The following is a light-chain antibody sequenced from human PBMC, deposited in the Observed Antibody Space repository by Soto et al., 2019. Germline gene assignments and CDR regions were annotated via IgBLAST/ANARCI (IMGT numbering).Light chain of an antibody. J-gene: IGLJ1*01. V-gene: IGLV2-18*02. CDR1: SSDVGKYDR. CDR2: EVT. CDR3: SSYTSTSRYA. Sequence: QSVLTQPPSVSGSPGQSVTISCTGTSSDVGKYDRVSWYQQPPGTAPKLIIYEVTNRPSGVPARFSGSKSGNTASLTISGLQAEDEADYYCSSYTSTSRYAFGAGTKVTVL.